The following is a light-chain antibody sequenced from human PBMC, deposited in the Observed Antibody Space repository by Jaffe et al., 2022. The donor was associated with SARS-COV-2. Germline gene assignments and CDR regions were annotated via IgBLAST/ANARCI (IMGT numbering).Light chain of an antibody. CDR3: ATWDDSLSGRV. CDR2: KSS. J-gene: IGLJ3*02. V-gene: IGLV1-47*01. CDR1: TSNIGKND. Sequence: QSVLIQPPSTSGTPGQRVAISCSGGTSNIGKNDVYWYQQLPGTAPKLLVYKSSQRPSGVPDRFSGSKSGTSASLVIIGLRSEDEADYYCATWDDSLSGRVFGGGTKLAVL.